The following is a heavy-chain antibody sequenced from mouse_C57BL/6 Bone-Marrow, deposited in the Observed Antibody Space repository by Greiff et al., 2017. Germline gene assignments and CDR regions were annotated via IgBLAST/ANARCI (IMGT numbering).Heavy chain of an antibody. CDR2: ISSGGDYI. CDR3: TRVLLGFDY. J-gene: IGHJ2*01. Sequence: EVKLMESGEGLVKPGGSLKLSCAASGFTFSSYAMSWVRQTPEKRLEWVAYISSGGDYIYYADTVKGRFTISRDNARNTLYLQMSSLKSEDTAMYYCTRVLLGFDYWGQGTTLPVSS. D-gene: IGHD4-1*01. CDR1: GFTFSSYA. V-gene: IGHV5-9-1*02.